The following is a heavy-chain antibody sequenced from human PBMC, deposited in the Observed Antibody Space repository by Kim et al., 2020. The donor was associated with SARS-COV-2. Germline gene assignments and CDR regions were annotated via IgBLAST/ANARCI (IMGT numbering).Heavy chain of an antibody. Sequence: YYADSVKGRFTISRDKAKNSLYLQMNSLRAEDTAVYYCARGSYYDSSVGYWGQGTLVTVSS. J-gene: IGHJ4*02. D-gene: IGHD3-22*01. CDR3: ARGSYYDSSVGY. V-gene: IGHV3-11*01.